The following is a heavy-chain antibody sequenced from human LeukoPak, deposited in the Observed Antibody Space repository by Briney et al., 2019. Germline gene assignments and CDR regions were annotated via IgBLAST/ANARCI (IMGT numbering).Heavy chain of an antibody. CDR1: GGTFSSYA. Sequence: SVKVSCKASGGTFSSYAISWVRQAPGQGLEWMGGIIPIFGTANYAQKFQGRVTITTDESTSTAYMELSSLRSEDTAVYYCARDLSRKAAAGTGYFDYWGQGTLVAVSS. J-gene: IGHJ4*02. V-gene: IGHV1-69*05. CDR2: IIPIFGTA. CDR3: ARDLSRKAAAGTGYFDY. D-gene: IGHD6-13*01.